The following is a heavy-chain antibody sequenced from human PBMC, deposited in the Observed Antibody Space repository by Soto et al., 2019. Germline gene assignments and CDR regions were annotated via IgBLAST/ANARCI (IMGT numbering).Heavy chain of an antibody. CDR3: VNTRGLIDY. D-gene: IGHD1-1*01. V-gene: IGHV3-23*01. J-gene: IGHJ4*02. CDR1: GFPFDIYT. CDR2: IGGSGGGT. Sequence: DVQLLESGGGLVQPGKSLKLSCAASGFPFDIYTMSWVRQAPGKGLEWVSLIGGSGGGTNYAVSVRGRFTTTRDNSKNTLYLHMRSLRPEDTAMYYCVNTRGLIDYWGQGTLVTVSS.